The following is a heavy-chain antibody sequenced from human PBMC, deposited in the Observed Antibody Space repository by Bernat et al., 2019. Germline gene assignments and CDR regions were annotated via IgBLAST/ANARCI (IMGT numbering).Heavy chain of an antibody. CDR3: AKAEEQWLGEYFQH. D-gene: IGHD6-19*01. J-gene: IGHJ1*01. V-gene: IGHV3-30*18. CDR2: ISYDGSNK. CDR1: GFTFSSYG. Sequence: QVQLVESGGGVVQPGRSLSLSCAASGFTFSSYGMHWVRQAPGKGLEWVAVISYDGSNKYYADSVKGRFTISRDNSKNTLYLQMNSLRAEDTTVYYCAKAEEQWLGEYFQHWGQGTLVTVSS.